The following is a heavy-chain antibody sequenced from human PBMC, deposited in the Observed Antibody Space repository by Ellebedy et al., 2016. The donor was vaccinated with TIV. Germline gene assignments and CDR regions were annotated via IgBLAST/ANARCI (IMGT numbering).Heavy chain of an antibody. CDR2: IYSAGSI. V-gene: IGHV3-53*01. Sequence: GGSLRLSCAASGFTVSSTFMHWVRQAPGKGLEWVSVIYSAGSIYYADSVKGRFTISRDHSKNTLYLQMNSLRAEDTAVYYCAKEDGDYNFDYWGQGTLVTVSS. CDR3: AKEDGDYNFDY. J-gene: IGHJ4*02. CDR1: GFTVSSTF. D-gene: IGHD4-17*01.